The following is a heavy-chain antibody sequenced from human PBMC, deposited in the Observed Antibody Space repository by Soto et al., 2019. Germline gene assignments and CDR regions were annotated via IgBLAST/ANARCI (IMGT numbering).Heavy chain of an antibody. Sequence: PGGSLRLSCAASGFTFSSYAMHWVRQAPGKGLEWVAVISYDGSNKYYADSVKGRFTISRDNSKNTLYLQMNSLRAEDTAVYYCAREDDSSGYYPFDYWGQGTLATVSS. CDR1: GFTFSSYA. J-gene: IGHJ4*02. V-gene: IGHV3-30-3*01. CDR2: ISYDGSNK. D-gene: IGHD3-22*01. CDR3: AREDDSSGYYPFDY.